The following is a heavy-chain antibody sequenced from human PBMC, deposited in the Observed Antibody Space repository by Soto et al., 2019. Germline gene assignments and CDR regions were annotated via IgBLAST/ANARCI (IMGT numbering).Heavy chain of an antibody. J-gene: IGHJ4*02. V-gene: IGHV4-59*08. CDR3: ARHRYSGYDFFDY. D-gene: IGHD5-12*01. CDR1: GGSISSYY. Sequence: PSETLSLTCTVSGGSISSYYWSWIRQPPGKGLEWIGYIYYSGSTNYNPSLKSRVTISVDTSKNQFSLKLSSVTAADTAVYYCARHRYSGYDFFDYWGQGTRVTVSS. CDR2: IYYSGST.